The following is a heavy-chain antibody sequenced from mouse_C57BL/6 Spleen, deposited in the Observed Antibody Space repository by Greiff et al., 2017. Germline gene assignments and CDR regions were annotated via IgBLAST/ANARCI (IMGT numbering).Heavy chain of an antibody. CDR2: SRNKANDYTT. V-gene: IGHV7-1*01. CDR1: GFTFSDFY. Sequence: EVKLMESGGGLVQSGRSLRLSCATSGFTFSDFYMEWVRQAPGKGLEWIAASRNKANDYTTEYSASVQGRFIVSRDTYQSILYLQMNALRAEDTAIYYCARDAYYYGHWYFDVWGTGTTVTVSS. J-gene: IGHJ1*03. CDR3: ARDAYYYGHWYFDV. D-gene: IGHD1-1*01.